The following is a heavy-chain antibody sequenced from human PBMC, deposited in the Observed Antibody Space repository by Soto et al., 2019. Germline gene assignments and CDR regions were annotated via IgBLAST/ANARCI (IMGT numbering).Heavy chain of an antibody. V-gene: IGHV1-69*06. CDR1: GGTFSSYA. CDR2: IIPIFGTA. J-gene: IGHJ4*02. CDR3: AATYYYDSSGYYDPFDY. Sequence: QVPLVQSGAEVKKPGSSVKVSCKASGGTFSSYAISWVRQAPGQGLEWMGGIIPIFGTANYAQKFQGRVTITADKATSTAYMELSSLRSEDTAVYYCAATYYYDSSGYYDPFDYWGQGTLVTVSS. D-gene: IGHD3-22*01.